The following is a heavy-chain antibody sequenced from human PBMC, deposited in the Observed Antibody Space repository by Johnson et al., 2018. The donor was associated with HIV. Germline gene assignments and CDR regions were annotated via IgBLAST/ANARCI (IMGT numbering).Heavy chain of an antibody. CDR3: ARDLLIAYCGGDCWDAFDI. J-gene: IGHJ3*02. Sequence: QVQLVESGGGVVQPGRSLRLSCAASGFTFSQFAMHWVRQAPGKGLQWVAVMSFDETNSYDSDSVDVKGRFTISRDNSKNTLYLQMDSLRAEDTAVYYCARDLLIAYCGGDCWDAFDIWGQGTMVTVSS. CDR2: MSFDETNS. CDR1: GFTFSQFA. D-gene: IGHD2-21*02. V-gene: IGHV3-30-3*01.